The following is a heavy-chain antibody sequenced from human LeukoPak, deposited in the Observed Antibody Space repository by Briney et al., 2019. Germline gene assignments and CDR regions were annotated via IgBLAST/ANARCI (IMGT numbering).Heavy chain of an antibody. J-gene: IGHJ4*02. CDR1: GGSISSNGYY. D-gene: IGHD3-3*01. Sequence: PSETLSLTCTVSGGSISSNGYYWGWIRQPPGKGLEWIGSIYYSGSTYYNPSLKSRVTLSVDTSKNQFSLMLSSVTAADTAVYYCAAPGDTIFGVIPFDYWGQGTLVTVSS. V-gene: IGHV4-39*01. CDR2: IYYSGST. CDR3: AAPGDTIFGVIPFDY.